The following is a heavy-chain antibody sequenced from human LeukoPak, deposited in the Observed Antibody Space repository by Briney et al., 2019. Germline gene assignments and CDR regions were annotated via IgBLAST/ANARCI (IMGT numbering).Heavy chain of an antibody. CDR1: GFTFNTYA. Sequence: PGGSLRLSCVASGFTFNTYAMSWVRQAPGKGLEWVSGITSGANTYYADSVKGRFTISRDNSENTLNLQMNSLRAEDTAIYYCAKARAGDITAAFNYWGQGTLVTVSS. J-gene: IGHJ4*02. CDR2: ITSGANT. V-gene: IGHV3-23*01. D-gene: IGHD6-13*01. CDR3: AKARAGDITAAFNY.